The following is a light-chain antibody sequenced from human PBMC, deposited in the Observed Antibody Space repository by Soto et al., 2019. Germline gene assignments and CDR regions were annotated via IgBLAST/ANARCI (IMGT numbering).Light chain of an antibody. CDR2: EGS. V-gene: IGLV2-23*01. Sequence: QSVLTQPASVSGSPGQSITISCTGTSSDLGSYNLVSWYQQHPDKDPKVMIYEGSKRPSGVSNSFSGSKSGTTASLTIYGLQADDEADYYCFSYAGSTIYIFATGTKVAV. CDR1: SSDLGSYNL. J-gene: IGLJ1*01. CDR3: FSYAGSTIYI.